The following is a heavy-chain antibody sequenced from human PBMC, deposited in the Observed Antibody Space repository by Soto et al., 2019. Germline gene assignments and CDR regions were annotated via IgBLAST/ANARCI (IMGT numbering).Heavy chain of an antibody. V-gene: IGHV3-30*18. J-gene: IGHJ3*01. CDR1: GFTFSYYG. Sequence: QVQLVESGGGVVQPGRSLRLSCAASGFTFSYYGMHWVRQAPGKGLEWVAVISYDGSNKYYADSVKGRFSISRDNSKKTLYVQMNRLRPEDTAVYYCAKDLGGGGYYVSGRSDAFDVWGQGTMVTVSS. D-gene: IGHD1-26*01. CDR3: AKDLGGGGYYVSGRSDAFDV. CDR2: ISYDGSNK.